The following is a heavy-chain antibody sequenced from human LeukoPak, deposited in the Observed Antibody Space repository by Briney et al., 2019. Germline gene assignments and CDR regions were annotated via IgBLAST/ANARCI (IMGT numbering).Heavy chain of an antibody. CDR3: STKLTTWGFDY. CDR1: GVRFSHYA. Sequence: GGSLRLSCAASGVRFSHYAMNCVRQAPGKGLEWVSGISNIGDNTYYSDSVKGRFSISRDNSENTLYLQMNSLRAEDTAVYYCSTKLTTWGFDYWGQGALVTVSS. J-gene: IGHJ4*02. D-gene: IGHD7-27*01. CDR2: ISNIGDNT. V-gene: IGHV3-23*01.